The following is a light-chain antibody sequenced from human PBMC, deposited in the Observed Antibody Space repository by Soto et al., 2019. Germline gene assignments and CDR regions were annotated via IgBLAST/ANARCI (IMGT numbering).Light chain of an antibody. V-gene: IGKV1-27*01. CDR1: QGISNY. CDR2: AAS. Sequence: DIQMTQSPSSLSASVGDRVTITCRASQGISNYLAWYQQKPGKVPKLLIYAASTLQSGVPSRFRGSGSETDFTLTISSLQPEDVATYYCQKCHSAPFTFGPGTKVDIK. CDR3: QKCHSAPFT. J-gene: IGKJ3*01.